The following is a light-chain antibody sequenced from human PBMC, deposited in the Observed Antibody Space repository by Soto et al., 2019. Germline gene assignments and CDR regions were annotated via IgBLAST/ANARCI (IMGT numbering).Light chain of an antibody. CDR2: GAS. J-gene: IGKJ5*01. CDR1: QSIRSER. Sequence: EIVLTQSPDTLSLSPGERATLSCRASQSIRSERLAWYQQKPGQAPRLLIYGASSRATGIPDRFSGSGSGTDFTLTISRLEPEDFAVYYCQQRSNWPFTFGQGTRLEI. V-gene: IGKV3D-20*02. CDR3: QQRSNWPFT.